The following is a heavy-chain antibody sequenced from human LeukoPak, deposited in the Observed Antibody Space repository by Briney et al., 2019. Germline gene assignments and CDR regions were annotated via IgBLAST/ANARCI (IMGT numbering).Heavy chain of an antibody. J-gene: IGHJ4*02. CDR1: GFTLSSHW. Sequence: PGGSLRLSCVASGFTLSSHWMTWVRQAPGKGLEWLANINQDGGETYYVDSVKGRFTISRDNAKNSLYLQMNSLRAEDTAVYYCAKPRMIDGTGGFDYWGQGTLVTVSS. CDR2: INQDGGET. V-gene: IGHV3-7*01. CDR3: AKPRMIDGTGGFDY. D-gene: IGHD3-22*01.